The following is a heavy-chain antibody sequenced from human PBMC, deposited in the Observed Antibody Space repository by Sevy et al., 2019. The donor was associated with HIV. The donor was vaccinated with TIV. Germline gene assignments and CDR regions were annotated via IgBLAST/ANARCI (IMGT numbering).Heavy chain of an antibody. CDR1: GFTFSDYW. V-gene: IGHV3-7*01. J-gene: IGHJ4*02. Sequence: GGSLRLSCTASGFTFSDYWMSWVRQAPEKGLEWVANIKQVGSKKCYVDSVKGRFIMSRDNAKNSLYLEMNSLRAEDTAVYYCARLKLHYDPYYFDLWGQGTLVTVSS. CDR2: IKQVGSKK. D-gene: IGHD3-16*01. CDR3: ARLKLHYDPYYFDL.